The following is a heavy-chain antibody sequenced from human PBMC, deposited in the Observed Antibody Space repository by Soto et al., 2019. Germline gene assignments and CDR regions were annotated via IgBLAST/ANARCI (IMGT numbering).Heavy chain of an antibody. J-gene: IGHJ5*02. Sequence: SVKLSCKASGDTFSSYAIGWVRQAPGQGLEWMGGIIPIFGTANYAQKFQGRVTITADESTSTAYMELSSLRSEDTAVYYCATHSADGYCSSTSCYGSWFDPWGQGTLVTVSS. CDR3: ATHSADGYCSSTSCYGSWFDP. V-gene: IGHV1-69*13. D-gene: IGHD2-2*01. CDR1: GDTFSSYA. CDR2: IIPIFGTA.